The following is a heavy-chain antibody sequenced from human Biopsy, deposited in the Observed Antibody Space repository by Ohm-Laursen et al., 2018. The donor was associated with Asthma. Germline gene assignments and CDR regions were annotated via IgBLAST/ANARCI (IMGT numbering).Heavy chain of an antibody. CDR3: ARTYYDFLTGQVNDAFAI. Sequence: ASVKVSCKTSGYTFSDYHVHWVRQAPGQGLEWLGRISPNSGSSTYAQKFHGRVTMTRDRSISTAYMELSSLRSEDTAVYYCARTYYDFLTGQVNDAFAIWGQGTMVTVSS. D-gene: IGHD3-9*01. J-gene: IGHJ3*02. V-gene: IGHV1-2*06. CDR2: ISPNSGSS. CDR1: GYTFSDYH.